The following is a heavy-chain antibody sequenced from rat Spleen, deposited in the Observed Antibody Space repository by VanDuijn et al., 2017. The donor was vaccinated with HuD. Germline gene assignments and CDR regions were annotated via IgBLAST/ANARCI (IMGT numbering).Heavy chain of an antibody. CDR3: ARRHYGYTDYFDY. Sequence: EVQLVESDGGLVQPGRSLKLSCAASGFTFSDYGVAWVRQAPTKGLEWVATISYGDSSGHSSTYYRDSVKGRFTISRDNAKSTLSLQMDRLRSEDTSTYHCARRHYGYTDYFDYWGQGVMVTVSS. V-gene: IGHV5-29*01. D-gene: IGHD1-9*01. J-gene: IGHJ2*01. CDR2: ISYGDSSGHSST. CDR1: GFTFSDYG.